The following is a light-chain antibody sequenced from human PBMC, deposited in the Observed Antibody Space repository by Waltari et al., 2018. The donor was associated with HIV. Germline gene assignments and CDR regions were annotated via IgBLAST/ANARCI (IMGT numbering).Light chain of an antibody. CDR2: NVS. V-gene: IGLV2-14*03. Sequence: QSALTQPASVSGSPGQSITLSCTGTSSDVGGFNYVSRYQPHPGKAPKLMIYNVSNRPSGVSNLFSGSRAGNTASLTISGLQAEDEADYYCSSYTSSKTVVFGGGTRLTVL. CDR1: SSDVGGFNY. J-gene: IGLJ2*01. CDR3: SSYTSSKTVV.